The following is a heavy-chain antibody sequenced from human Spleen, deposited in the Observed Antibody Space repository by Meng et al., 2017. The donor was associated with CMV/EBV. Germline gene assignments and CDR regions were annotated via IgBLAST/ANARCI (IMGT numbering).Heavy chain of an antibody. CDR1: GFTFSSYA. J-gene: IGHJ4*02. D-gene: IGHD4/OR15-4a*01. Sequence: AYGFTFSSYAMHWVRQAPGKGLEWVALISYDGNNKYYADSVKGRFTISRDKSENMLYLQMSSLRAEDTAVYYCARGTFDYGGNFFDNWGQGTLVTVSS. CDR3: ARGTFDYGGNFFDN. V-gene: IGHV3-30-3*01. CDR2: ISYDGNNK.